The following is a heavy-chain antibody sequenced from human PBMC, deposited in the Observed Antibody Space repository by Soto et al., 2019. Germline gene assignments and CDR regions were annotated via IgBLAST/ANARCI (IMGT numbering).Heavy chain of an antibody. J-gene: IGHJ4*02. CDR1: GGSIGSYH. D-gene: IGHD1-26*01. V-gene: IGHV4-59*01. Sequence: QVQLQESGPGLVKPSETLSLTCTVSGGSIGSYHWTWIRQPPGKGLEWIGYIYYTGTTYYDPSLKSRXXLXVXXSMNPFSLKLSSVTAADTAVYYCARESGSYPSFDYWGQGTLVTVSS. CDR3: ARESGSYPSFDY. CDR2: IYYTGTT.